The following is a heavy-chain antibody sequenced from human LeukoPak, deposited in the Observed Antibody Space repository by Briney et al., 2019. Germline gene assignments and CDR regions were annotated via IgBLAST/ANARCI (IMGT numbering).Heavy chain of an antibody. Sequence: GGSLRLSCAASGFTFSTYNMNWVRQAPGKGLEWVSSISSSSSYIYYADSVKGRFTISRDNAKNSLYLQMNSLRAEDTAVYYCARDKDYYFDYWGQGTLVTVSS. D-gene: IGHD2-15*01. J-gene: IGHJ4*02. CDR1: GFTFSTYN. CDR3: ARDKDYYFDY. V-gene: IGHV3-21*01. CDR2: ISSSSSYI.